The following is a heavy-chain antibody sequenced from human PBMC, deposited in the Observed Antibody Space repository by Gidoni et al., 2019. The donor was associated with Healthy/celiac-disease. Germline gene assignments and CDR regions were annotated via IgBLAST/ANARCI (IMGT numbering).Heavy chain of an antibody. CDR1: GGSIISGSYN. D-gene: IGHD2-2*01. CDR3: ARGRQKTAAPNWYFDL. J-gene: IGHJ2*01. Sequence: QVQLQESGPGLVKPSQTLSLTCTVSGGSIISGSYNWRWIRQPAGKGLEWIGRIYTRGSTNYNPSLKSRVTISVDTSKNQFSLKLSSVTAADTAVYYCARGRQKTAAPNWYFDLWGRGTLVTVSS. V-gene: IGHV4-61*02. CDR2: IYTRGST.